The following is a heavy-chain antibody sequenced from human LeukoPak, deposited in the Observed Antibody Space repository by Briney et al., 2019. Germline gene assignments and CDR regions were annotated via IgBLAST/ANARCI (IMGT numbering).Heavy chain of an antibody. Sequence: GGSLRLSCAASGFIFSAYGMSWVRQVPGKGLEWVSSITGSTRTTYYAESVKGRFTISRDNSRNTVYLQMNSLTAEDTAIYYCAKDQLNRFCSGGSCSITHDYWGQGTLVTVSS. CDR1: GFIFSAYG. CDR2: ITGSTRTT. CDR3: AKDQLNRFCSGGSCSITHDY. D-gene: IGHD2-15*01. V-gene: IGHV3-23*01. J-gene: IGHJ4*02.